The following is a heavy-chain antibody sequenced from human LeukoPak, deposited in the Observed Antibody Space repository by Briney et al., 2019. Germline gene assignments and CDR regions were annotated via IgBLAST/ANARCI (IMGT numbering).Heavy chain of an antibody. CDR1: GFTFSSYS. Sequence: GGSLRLSCAASGFTFSSYSMNWVRQAPGKGLEWVSSISSSSSYIYYADSGKGRFTISRDNAKNSLYLQMNSLRAEDTAVYYCARDRIAAAGIGYWGQGTLVTVSS. V-gene: IGHV3-21*01. CDR3: ARDRIAAAGIGY. J-gene: IGHJ4*02. CDR2: ISSSSSYI. D-gene: IGHD6-13*01.